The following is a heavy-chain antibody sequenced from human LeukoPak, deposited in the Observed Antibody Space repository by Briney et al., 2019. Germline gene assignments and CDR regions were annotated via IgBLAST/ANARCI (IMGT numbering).Heavy chain of an antibody. CDR1: GYRFTSYW. Sequence: GESLQISCKGSGYRFTSYWIGWVRPLPGKGLEWMGIIYPGDSDTRYSPSFQGQVTISADKSISTAYLQWSSLKASDTAMYYCARQGISGSYYAPIEYFQHWGQGTLVTVSS. V-gene: IGHV5-51*01. CDR3: ARQGISGSYYAPIEYFQH. CDR2: IYPGDSDT. D-gene: IGHD1-26*01. J-gene: IGHJ1*01.